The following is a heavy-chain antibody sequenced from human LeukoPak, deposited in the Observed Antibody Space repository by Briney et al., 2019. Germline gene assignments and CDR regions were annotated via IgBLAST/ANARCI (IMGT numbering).Heavy chain of an antibody. V-gene: IGHV4-4*09. D-gene: IGHD5-18*01. CDR2: IYTSGST. Sequence: PSETLSLTCTVSGGSISSYYWSWIRQPPGKGLEWIGYIYTSGSTNYNPSLKSRVTISVDTSKNQFSLKLSSVTAADTAVYYCARRGYSYGYSGYYYYGMDVWGQETTVTVSS. J-gene: IGHJ6*02. CDR3: ARRGYSYGYSGYYYYGMDV. CDR1: GGSISSYY.